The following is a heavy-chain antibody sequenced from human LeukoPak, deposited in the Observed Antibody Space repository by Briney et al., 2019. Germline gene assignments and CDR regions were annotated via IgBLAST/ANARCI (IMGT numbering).Heavy chain of an antibody. CDR3: ARDRPNYYGSDGHYYRRDGDY. Sequence: RTGGSLRLSCAASGFTFSSYAMSWVRQAPGKGLEWVSAISGSGGSTYYADSVKGRFTISRDNSKNTLYLQMNSLRAEDTAVYYCARDRPNYYGSDGHYYRRDGDYWGRGTLVSVSS. J-gene: IGHJ4*02. CDR2: ISGSGGST. CDR1: GFTFSSYA. D-gene: IGHD3-22*01. V-gene: IGHV3-23*01.